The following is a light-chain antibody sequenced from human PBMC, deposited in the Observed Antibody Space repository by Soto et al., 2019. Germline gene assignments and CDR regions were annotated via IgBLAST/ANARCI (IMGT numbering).Light chain of an antibody. J-gene: IGLJ2*01. V-gene: IGLV2-14*01. Sequence: QSVLTQPASVSGSPGQSITISCTGTSSDVGAYNYVSWYQQHPGEAPRLMIYDVSYRPSGVSNRFSGSKSGNTASLTISGLWAEDEAEYYCSSYSSISYVIFGGGTKVTVL. CDR2: DVS. CDR3: SSYSSISYVI. CDR1: SSDVGAYNY.